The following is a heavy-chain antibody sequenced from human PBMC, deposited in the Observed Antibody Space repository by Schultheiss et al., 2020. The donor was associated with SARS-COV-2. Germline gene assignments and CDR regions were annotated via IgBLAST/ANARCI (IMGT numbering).Heavy chain of an antibody. J-gene: IGHJ6*02. Sequence: SQTLSLTCTVSGGSISNYYWSWIRQPPGKGLEWIGYVSDSGRTTYSASLKSRVTISFDTSQNQFSLKLTSVTAADTAVYYCARGMFSILDVWGQGTTVTVSS. CDR3: ARGMFSILDV. V-gene: IGHV4-59*01. CDR2: VSDSGRT. CDR1: GGSISNYY. D-gene: IGHD3-10*02.